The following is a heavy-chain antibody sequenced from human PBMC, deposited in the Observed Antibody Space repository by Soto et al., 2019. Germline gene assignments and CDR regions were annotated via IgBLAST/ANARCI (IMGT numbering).Heavy chain of an antibody. Sequence: EVQLLDSGGDLAQPGGSLRLSCTASGFTFSSFGMAWVRQAPGKGLEWVSAISGSGDSSYYAESVKDRVTISRDNPTNTRYLQMNNLRAEDTAVYYCAKVGIGMFSHKHHFDHWGQGTQVTVSS. CDR1: GFTFSSFG. CDR3: AKVGIGMFSHKHHFDH. J-gene: IGHJ4*02. CDR2: ISGSGDSS. D-gene: IGHD2-2*03. V-gene: IGHV3-23*01.